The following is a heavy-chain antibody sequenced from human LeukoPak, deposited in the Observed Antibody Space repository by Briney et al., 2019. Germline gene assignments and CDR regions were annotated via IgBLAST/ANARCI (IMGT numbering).Heavy chain of an antibody. CDR2: IIPIFGTA. V-gene: IGHV1-69*05. J-gene: IGHJ4*02. CDR3: ARYSSSPPYHFDY. Sequence: SVKVSCKASGGTFSSYAISWVRQAPGQGLEWMGGIIPIFGTANYAQKFQGRVTITTDESTSTAYMELSSLRSEDTAVYCCARYSSSPPYHFDYWGQGTLVAVSS. D-gene: IGHD6-6*01. CDR1: GGTFSSYA.